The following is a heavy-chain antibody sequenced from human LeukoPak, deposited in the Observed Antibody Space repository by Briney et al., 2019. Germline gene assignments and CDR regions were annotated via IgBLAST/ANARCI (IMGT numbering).Heavy chain of an antibody. V-gene: IGHV1-2*06. D-gene: IGHD6-13*01. Sequence: ASVKVSCKASGYTFTGYYMRWVRQAPGQGLEWMGRINPNSGGTNYAQKFQGRVTMTRDTSISTAYMELSRLRSDDTAVYYCARWGIAAANYDYWGQGTLVTVSS. J-gene: IGHJ4*02. CDR1: GYTFTGYY. CDR3: ARWGIAAANYDY. CDR2: INPNSGGT.